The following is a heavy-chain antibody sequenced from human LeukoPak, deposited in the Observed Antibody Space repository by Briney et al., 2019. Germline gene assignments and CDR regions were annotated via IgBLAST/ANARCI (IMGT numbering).Heavy chain of an antibody. D-gene: IGHD3-10*01. CDR3: ANIHRSVVRGVIPDY. Sequence: GGSLRLSCAVSGFTFSSYAMSWVRQAPGKGLEWVSTVSGSGGSTFNADSVKGRFTISRDNSKNTLYLQMNSLRAEDTAIYYCANIHRSVVRGVIPDYWGQGTLVTVSS. CDR2: VSGSGGST. CDR1: GFTFSSYA. V-gene: IGHV3-23*01. J-gene: IGHJ4*02.